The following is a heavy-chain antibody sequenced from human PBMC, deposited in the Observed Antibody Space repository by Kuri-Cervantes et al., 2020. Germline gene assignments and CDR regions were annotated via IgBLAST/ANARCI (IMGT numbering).Heavy chain of an antibody. J-gene: IGHJ3*02. D-gene: IGHD3-22*01. CDR3: ARTAITMIVLSVYDAFDI. V-gene: IGHV4-38-2*01. CDR1: GFTFSSYG. Sequence: ESLKISCAASGFTFSSYGMHWVRQAPGKGLEWIGSIYHSGSTYYNPSLKSRVTISVDTSKNQLSLKLSSVTAADTAVYYCARTAITMIVLSVYDAFDIWGQETMVTVSS. CDR2: IYHSGST.